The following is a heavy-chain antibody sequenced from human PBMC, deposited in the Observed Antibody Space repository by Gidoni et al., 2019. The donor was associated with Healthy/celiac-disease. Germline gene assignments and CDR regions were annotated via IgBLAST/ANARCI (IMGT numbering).Heavy chain of an antibody. V-gene: IGHV3-23*01. CDR2: ISYSGGST. J-gene: IGHJ4*01. CDR1: GFTFGTYS. Sequence: EVQLLESGGGLVQPGGSLRLSCAASGFTFGTYSLSWVRQTPGKGLEWVSAISYSGGSTYFAVSVKGRFTISRDNSKNTLYLQMNSLRAEDTAVYYCARSLVGATFDYWGHGTLVTVSS. D-gene: IGHD1-26*01. CDR3: ARSLVGATFDY.